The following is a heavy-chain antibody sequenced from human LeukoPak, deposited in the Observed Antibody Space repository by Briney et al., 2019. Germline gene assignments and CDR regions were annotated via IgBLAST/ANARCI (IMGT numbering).Heavy chain of an antibody. CDR3: ARGGSIFGVAPPDY. CDR1: GGSISGYY. Sequence: EPSETLSLTCNVSGGSISGYYWSWIRQSPGKGLEWIGHIYDTGSTNYNPSLKSRVTISVDTSKNQFSLKLSSVTAADTAVYYCARGGSIFGVAPPDYWGQGTLVTVSS. D-gene: IGHD3-3*01. J-gene: IGHJ4*02. CDR2: IYDTGST. V-gene: IGHV4-59*08.